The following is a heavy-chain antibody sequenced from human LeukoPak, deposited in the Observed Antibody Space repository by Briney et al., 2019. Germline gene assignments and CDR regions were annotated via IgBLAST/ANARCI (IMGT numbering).Heavy chain of an antibody. D-gene: IGHD1-14*01. J-gene: IGHJ4*02. CDR2: IKQDGSDI. CDR3: ARGDNHDD. Sequence: GGSLRLSCAASGFTFSYYSMSWVRQAPGKGLEWVANIKQDGSDIHYVDSVKGRFSISRDNAKNSLYLQMNSLRAEDTAVYYCARGDNHDDWGQGTLVTVSS. CDR1: GFTFSYYS. V-gene: IGHV3-7*04.